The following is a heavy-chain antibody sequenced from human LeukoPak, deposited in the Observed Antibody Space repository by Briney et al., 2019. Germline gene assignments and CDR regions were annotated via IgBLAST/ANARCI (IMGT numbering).Heavy chain of an antibody. J-gene: IGHJ3*02. CDR3: ARVNYYHDSSGYENAFDI. Sequence: PGGSLRLSCAASGFTFSSYGMHWVRQAPGKGLEWVANIKQDGSEKYYVDSVKGRFTISRDNAKNSLYLQMNSLRAEDTAVYYCARVNYYHDSSGYENAFDIWGQGTMVTVSS. CDR2: IKQDGSEK. D-gene: IGHD3-22*01. CDR1: GFTFSSYG. V-gene: IGHV3-7*01.